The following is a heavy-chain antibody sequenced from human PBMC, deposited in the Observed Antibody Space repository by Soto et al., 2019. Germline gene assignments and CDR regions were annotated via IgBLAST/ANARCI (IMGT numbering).Heavy chain of an antibody. J-gene: IGHJ5*02. CDR1: GGTFSSYA. CDR3: ARDRTVAARGSWFDP. V-gene: IGHV1-69*13. Sequence: SVKVSCKASGGTFSSYAISWVRQAPGQGLEWMGGIIPIFGTANYAQKFQGRVTITADESTSTAYMELSSLRSEDTAVYYCARDRTVAARGSWFDPWGQGTLVTVSS. D-gene: IGHD6-6*01. CDR2: IIPIFGTA.